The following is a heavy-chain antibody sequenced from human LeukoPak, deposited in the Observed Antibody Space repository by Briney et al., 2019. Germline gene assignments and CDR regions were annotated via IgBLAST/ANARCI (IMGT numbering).Heavy chain of an antibody. CDR3: ASGGDFWSGYPYYYMDV. CDR2: INPNSGGT. V-gene: IGHV1-2*02. D-gene: IGHD3-3*01. J-gene: IGHJ6*03. CDR1: GYTFTGYY. Sequence: GASVKVSCKASGYTFTGYYMHWVRQAPGQGLEWMGWINPNSGGTNYAQKFQGRVTMTRDTSISTAYMELSRLRSDDTAVYYCASGGDFWSGYPYYYMDVWGKGTTVTVSS.